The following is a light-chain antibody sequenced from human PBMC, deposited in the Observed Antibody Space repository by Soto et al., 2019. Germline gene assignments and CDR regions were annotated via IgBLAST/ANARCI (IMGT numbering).Light chain of an antibody. CDR2: GAS. V-gene: IGKV1-5*01. CDR1: EDVSDW. Sequence: DIYMTQSPSALSASVGDRVTITCRASEDVSDWLAWYQQKPGQSPKLLIHGASTLESGVPSRFSGSGYGSQFTLTISSLLPDDLATYYCQEYNSYSPTFGPGTKV. J-gene: IGKJ1*01. CDR3: QEYNSYSPT.